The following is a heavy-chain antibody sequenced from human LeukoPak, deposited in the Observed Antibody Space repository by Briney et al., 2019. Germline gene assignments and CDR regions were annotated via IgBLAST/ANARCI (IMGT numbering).Heavy chain of an antibody. J-gene: IGHJ4*02. CDR3: ARGYYFDY. Sequence: SETLSLTCAVYGGSFSGYYWSWIRQPPGKGLEWIGEINHSGSTNYNPSLKSRVTISVDTSKNQFSLKLSSVTAADTAVYYCARGYYFDYWGQGTLVTVSS. V-gene: IGHV4-34*01. CDR1: GGSFSGYY. CDR2: INHSGST.